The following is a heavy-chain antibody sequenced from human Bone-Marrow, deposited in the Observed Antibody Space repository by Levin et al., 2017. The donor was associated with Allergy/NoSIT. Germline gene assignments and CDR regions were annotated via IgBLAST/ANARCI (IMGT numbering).Heavy chain of an antibody. V-gene: IGHV4-34*01. CDR3: ARGPYTMVRGVIITKARGMDV. CDR1: GGSFSGYY. D-gene: IGHD3-10*01. Sequence: SETLSLTCAVYGGSFSGYYWSWIRQPPGKGLEWIGEINHSGSTNYNPSLKSRVTISVDTSKNQFSLKLSSVTAADTAVYYCARGPYTMVRGVIITKARGMDVWGQGTTVTVSS. CDR2: INHSGST. J-gene: IGHJ6*02.